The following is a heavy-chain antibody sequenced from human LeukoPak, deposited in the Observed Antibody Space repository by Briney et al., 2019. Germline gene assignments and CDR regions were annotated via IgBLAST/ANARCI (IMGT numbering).Heavy chain of an antibody. D-gene: IGHD3-16*02. V-gene: IGHV1-69*13. CDR1: GGTFSSYA. J-gene: IGHJ6*03. Sequence: GASVKVSCKASGGTFSSYAISWVRQAPGQGLEWMGGIIPIFGTANYAQKFQGRVTITADESTSTAYMELSSLRSEDTAVYYCARASLWGRLSTNYYYYMDVWGKGTTVTVSS. CDR2: IIPIFGTA. CDR3: ARASLWGRLSTNYYYYMDV.